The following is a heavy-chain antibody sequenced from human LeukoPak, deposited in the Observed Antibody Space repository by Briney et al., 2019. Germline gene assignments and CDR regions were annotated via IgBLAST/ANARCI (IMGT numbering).Heavy chain of an antibody. CDR3: ASGRATMLTFDY. D-gene: IGHD5-12*01. J-gene: IGHJ4*02. V-gene: IGHV3-30-3*01. CDR2: ISFDVSNK. Sequence: GGSLRLSCAASGFTFSSYAMHWVRQAPGKGLEWVAVISFDVSNKYYADSVKGRFTISRDNSKNTLYLQMNSLRAEDTAVYYCASGRATMLTFDYWGQGTLVTVSS. CDR1: GFTFSSYA.